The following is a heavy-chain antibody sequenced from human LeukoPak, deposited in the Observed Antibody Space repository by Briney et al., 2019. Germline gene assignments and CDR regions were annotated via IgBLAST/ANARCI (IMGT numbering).Heavy chain of an antibody. J-gene: IGHJ4*02. CDR1: GFTFSSYA. V-gene: IGHV3-30-3*01. CDR3: ARPQTYYYDSRGYDY. Sequence: PGGSLRLSCAASGFTFSSYAMHWVRQAPGKRLEWVAVISYDGSNKYYADSVKGRFTISRDNSKNTLYLQMNSLRAEDTAVYYCARPQTYYYDSRGYDYGGQGPLVTVSS. CDR2: ISYDGSNK. D-gene: IGHD3-22*01.